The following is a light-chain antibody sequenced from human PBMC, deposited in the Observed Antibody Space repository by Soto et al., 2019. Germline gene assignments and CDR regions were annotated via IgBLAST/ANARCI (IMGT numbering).Light chain of an antibody. J-gene: IGKJ4*01. V-gene: IGKV1-5*01. CDR3: QQSYSGPLT. CDR2: DAS. Sequence: DIQMTQSPSTLSASVGDRVTITCRASQSVSSWLAWYQQKPGKAPKLLIYDASDLESGVPSRFSGSGSGTDFTLSVSSLQPEDFATYYCQQSYSGPLTFGGGTKVDIK. CDR1: QSVSSW.